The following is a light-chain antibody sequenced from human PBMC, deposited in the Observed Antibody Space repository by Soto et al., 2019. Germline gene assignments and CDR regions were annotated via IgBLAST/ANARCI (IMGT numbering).Light chain of an antibody. CDR2: GAT. Sequence: EVLMTQSPDTLYVSPGERVTLSCRASQSVSDKLAWYQQKPGQAPRLLMFGATTRATGIPDRFSGSGSGTDFTLTISRLEPEDSAVYYCQQYGSSPRITFGQGTRLEIK. V-gene: IGKV3-20*01. CDR3: QQYGSSPRIT. CDR1: QSVSDK. J-gene: IGKJ5*01.